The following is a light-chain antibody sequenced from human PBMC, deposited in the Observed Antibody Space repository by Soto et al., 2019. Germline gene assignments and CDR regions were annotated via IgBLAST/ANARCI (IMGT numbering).Light chain of an antibody. J-gene: IGKJ4*01. Sequence: DIVMTQSPDSLAVSLGESATINCKSSQSVLYSSNNKNYLAWYQQKPGQPPKLLIYWASTRESGVPDRFSGSGSGTDFTLTISSLQAEDVAVYYCQQYYSTPPTFGGGTKVESK. V-gene: IGKV4-1*01. CDR1: QSVLYSSNNKNY. CDR2: WAS. CDR3: QQYYSTPPT.